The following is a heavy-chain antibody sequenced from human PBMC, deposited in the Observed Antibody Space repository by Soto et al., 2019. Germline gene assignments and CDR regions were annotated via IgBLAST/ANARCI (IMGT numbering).Heavy chain of an antibody. D-gene: IGHD4-4*01. CDR3: ERGGHMTTVDGWFDP. V-gene: IGHV1-69*12. CDR2: IIPIFGTA. J-gene: IGHJ5*02. CDR1: GGTFSSYA. Sequence: QVQLVQSGAEVKKPGSSVKVSCKASGGTFSSYAISWVRQAPGQGLEWMGGIIPIFGTANYAQKFQGRVTMTADESTSTAYMELSSLRSEDTAVYYCERGGHMTTVDGWFDPWGQGTLVTVSS.